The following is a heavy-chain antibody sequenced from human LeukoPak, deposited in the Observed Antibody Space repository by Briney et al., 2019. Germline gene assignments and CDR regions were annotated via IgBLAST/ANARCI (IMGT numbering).Heavy chain of an antibody. J-gene: IGHJ4*02. CDR3: ASAVGALKNFDY. CDR1: GYTFTSYG. Sequence: ASVKVSCKASGYTFTSYGISWVRQAPGQRLEWMGWINAGNGNTKYSQKFQGRVTITRDTSASTAYMELSSLRSEDTAVYYCASAVGALKNFDYWGQGTLVTVSS. D-gene: IGHD1-26*01. CDR2: INAGNGNT. V-gene: IGHV1-3*01.